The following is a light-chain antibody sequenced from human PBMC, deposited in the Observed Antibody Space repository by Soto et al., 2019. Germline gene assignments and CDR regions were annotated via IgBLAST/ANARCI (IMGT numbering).Light chain of an antibody. Sequence: DIQMTQSPSSLSASVGDGVTITCRASQTISSWLAWYQQKPGKAPKLLIYKASTLKSGVPSRFSGSGSGTEFTLTISSLQPDDFATYYCQQYNDYSTWTFGQGTKVDIK. J-gene: IGKJ1*01. CDR2: KAS. CDR1: QTISSW. V-gene: IGKV1-5*03. CDR3: QQYNDYSTWT.